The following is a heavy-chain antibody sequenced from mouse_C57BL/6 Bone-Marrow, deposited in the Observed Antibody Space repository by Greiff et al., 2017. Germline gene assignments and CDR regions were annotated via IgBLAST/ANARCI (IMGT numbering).Heavy chain of an antibody. Sequence: EVQGVESGGGLVQPGGSLKLSCAASGFTFSDYYMYWVRQTPEKRLEWVAYISNGGGSTYYPDTVKGRFTISRDNAKNTLYPQMSRLKSEDTAMYYCARGIPITTVVAPYFDYWGQGTTLTVSS. CDR2: ISNGGGST. J-gene: IGHJ2*01. CDR3: ARGIPITTVVAPYFDY. D-gene: IGHD1-1*01. V-gene: IGHV5-12*01. CDR1: GFTFSDYY.